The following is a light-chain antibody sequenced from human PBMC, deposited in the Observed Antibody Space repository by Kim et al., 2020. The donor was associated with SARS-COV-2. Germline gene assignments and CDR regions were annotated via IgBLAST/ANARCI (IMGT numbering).Light chain of an antibody. Sequence: SPGESATLSCKASQTVTKDYLAWFQQKPGQAPRLLIYGASSRAAAIPNSFSGSGSGTDFSLTSNRLEPEDFAVYYCQQSSYSPRTVGQGTKVDIK. V-gene: IGKV3-20*01. CDR2: GAS. CDR1: QTVTKDY. CDR3: QQSSYSPRT. J-gene: IGKJ1*01.